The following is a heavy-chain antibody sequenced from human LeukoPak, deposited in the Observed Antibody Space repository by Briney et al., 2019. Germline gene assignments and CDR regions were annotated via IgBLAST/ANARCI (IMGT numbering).Heavy chain of an antibody. J-gene: IGHJ6*03. Sequence: PSDTLSLTCAVYGGSFSGYYWSWIRQPPGKGLEWIGEINHSGSTNYNPHLKSRVTISVDTSKNQFSLKLSSVTAADTAVYYCAREMVQYSSPLGYYYYYMDVWGKGTTVTVSS. CDR2: INHSGST. D-gene: IGHD6-6*01. V-gene: IGHV4-34*01. CDR3: AREMVQYSSPLGYYYYYMDV. CDR1: GGSFSGYY.